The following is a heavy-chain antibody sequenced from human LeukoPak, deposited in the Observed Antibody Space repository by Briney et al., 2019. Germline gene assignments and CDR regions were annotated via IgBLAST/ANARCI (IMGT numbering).Heavy chain of an antibody. J-gene: IGHJ4*02. D-gene: IGHD4-17*01. CDR2: IIPIFGTA. CDR3: ARGPPYGDLWFDY. CDR1: GGTFSSYA. V-gene: IGHV1-69*13. Sequence: ASVKVSCKASGGTFSSYAISWVRQAPGQGLEWMGGIIPIFGTANYAQEFQGRVTITADESTSTAYMELSSLRSGDTAVYYCARGPPYGDLWFDYWGQGTLVTISS.